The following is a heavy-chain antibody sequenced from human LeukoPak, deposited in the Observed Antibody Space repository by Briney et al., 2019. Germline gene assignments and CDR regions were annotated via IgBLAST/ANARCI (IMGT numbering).Heavy chain of an antibody. D-gene: IGHD6-13*01. CDR2: INHSGST. V-gene: IGHV4-34*01. J-gene: IGHJ4*02. CDR1: GGSFSGYY. CDR3: ARGPSSWLSYFDY. Sequence: PSETLSLTCAVYGGSFSGYYWSWIRQPPGKGPEWIGEINHSGSTNYNPSLKSRVTISVDTSKNQLSLKLSSVTAADTAVYYCARGPSSWLSYFDYWGQGTLVTVSS.